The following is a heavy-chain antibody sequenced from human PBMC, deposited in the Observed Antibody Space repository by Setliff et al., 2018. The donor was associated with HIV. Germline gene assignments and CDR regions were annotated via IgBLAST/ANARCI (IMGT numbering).Heavy chain of an antibody. V-gene: IGHV7-4-1*02. CDR2: INTNTGNP. CDR1: GYTFSSNA. D-gene: IGHD6-19*01. Sequence: ASVKVSCKASGYTFSSNALNWVRQAPGQGLEWMGWINTNTGNPTYAQGFTGRFVFSLDTSVSTAYLQISSLEAEDTAVYYCASRGTGIAVAGTEWNDAFDIWGQGTMVTVSS. CDR3: ASRGTGIAVAGTEWNDAFDI. J-gene: IGHJ3*02.